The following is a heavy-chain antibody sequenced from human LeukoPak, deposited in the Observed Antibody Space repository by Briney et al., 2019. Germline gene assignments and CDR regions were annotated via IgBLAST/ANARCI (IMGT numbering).Heavy chain of an antibody. CDR2: ISYDGSNK. D-gene: IGHD6-19*01. CDR3: ARDLVGSGWALFDY. Sequence: GGSLRLSCAASGFTFSSYAMHWVRQAPGKGLEGVAVISYDGSNKYYADSVKGRFTISRDNSKNTLYLQVNSLRAEDTAVYYCARDLVGSGWALFDYWGQGTLVTVSS. CDR1: GFTFSSYA. V-gene: IGHV3-30*04. J-gene: IGHJ4*02.